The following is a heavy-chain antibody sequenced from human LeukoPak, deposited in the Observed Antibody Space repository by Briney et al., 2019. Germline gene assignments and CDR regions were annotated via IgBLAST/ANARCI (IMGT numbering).Heavy chain of an antibody. CDR1: GGSFSGYY. D-gene: IGHD2-2*01. V-gene: IGHV4-34*01. Sequence: SETLSLTRAVYGGSFSGYYWSWIRQPPEKGLEWIGEINHSGSTKYNPSLKSRVTLSVDTSKNQFSLKLTSVTAADTAVYYCARSGDYQLLFGGQGTLVTVSS. J-gene: IGHJ4*02. CDR2: INHSGST. CDR3: ARSGDYQLLF.